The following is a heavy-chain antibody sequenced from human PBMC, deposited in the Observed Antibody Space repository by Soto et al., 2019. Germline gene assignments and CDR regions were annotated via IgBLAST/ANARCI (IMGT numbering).Heavy chain of an antibody. D-gene: IGHD3-16*02. CDR1: GGSFSGYY. J-gene: IGHJ5*02. Sequence: QVQLQQWGAGLLKPSETLSLTCAVYGGSFSGYYWSWIRQPPGKGLEWIGEINHSGSTNYNPSLNSRVTISVDTSKNQFSLKLSSVTAADTAVYYCARGQNDYVWGSYRLRWFDPWGQGTLVTVSS. CDR2: INHSGST. CDR3: ARGQNDYVWGSYRLRWFDP. V-gene: IGHV4-34*01.